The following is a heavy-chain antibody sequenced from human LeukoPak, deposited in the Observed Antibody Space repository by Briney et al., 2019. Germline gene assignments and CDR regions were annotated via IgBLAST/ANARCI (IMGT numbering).Heavy chain of an antibody. V-gene: IGHV5-51*01. CDR1: GCSFTTYW. J-gene: IGHJ3*02. CDR2: IYPGDSET. Sequence: GESLKISCKGSGCSFTTYWIAWVRQMPGEGLEWMGIIYPGDSETRYSPSFQGQVSISADKSITTAYLQWGSLKASDTAMYYCTRSPRDGYNDALDIWGQGTMVTVFS. CDR3: TRSPRDGYNDALDI. D-gene: IGHD5-24*01.